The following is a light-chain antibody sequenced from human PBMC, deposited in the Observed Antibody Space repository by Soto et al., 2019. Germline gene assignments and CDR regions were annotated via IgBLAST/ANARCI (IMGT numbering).Light chain of an antibody. CDR3: HQYNNWLALT. CDR2: DAS. Sequence: EIVMTQSAATLSVSPGERATLSCAASQTVSSNVAWYQQKPGQAPRLLVYDASTRATGIPVRFRGSGSGTEFTLTISSLQSEDSAVYYCHQYNNWLALTFGGGTKVDI. CDR1: QTVSSN. V-gene: IGKV3-15*01. J-gene: IGKJ4*01.